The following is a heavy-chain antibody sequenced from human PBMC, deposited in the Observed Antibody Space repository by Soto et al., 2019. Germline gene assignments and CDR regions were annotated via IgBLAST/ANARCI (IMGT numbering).Heavy chain of an antibody. CDR3: ANIRFPTIEYYYDHGMDV. J-gene: IGHJ6*02. CDR1: GFTFSSYA. V-gene: IGHV3-23*01. CDR2: ISGSGGST. Sequence: EVQLLESGGGLVQPGGSLRLSCAASGFTFSSYAMSWVRQAPGKGLEWVSAISGSGGSTYYADSVKGRFTISRDNSKNTLKLHMNSLRAEDTAVYYCANIRFPTIEYYYDHGMDVWGQGTTVTVSS. D-gene: IGHD3-9*01.